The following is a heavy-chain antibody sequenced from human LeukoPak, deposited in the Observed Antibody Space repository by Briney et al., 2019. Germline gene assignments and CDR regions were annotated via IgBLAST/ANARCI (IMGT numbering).Heavy chain of an antibody. CDR3: ARGGSMIVMGPDN. J-gene: IGHJ4*02. Sequence: GGSLRLSCAASGFTFSTYAMHWVRQAPGKGLEYVSAISSNGGSTFYANFLKGRFTISRDNYKNTLYLQMGSLRVEDMAVYYCARGGSMIVMGPDNWGQGTLVTVSS. D-gene: IGHD3-22*01. V-gene: IGHV3-64*01. CDR2: ISSNGGST. CDR1: GFTFSTYA.